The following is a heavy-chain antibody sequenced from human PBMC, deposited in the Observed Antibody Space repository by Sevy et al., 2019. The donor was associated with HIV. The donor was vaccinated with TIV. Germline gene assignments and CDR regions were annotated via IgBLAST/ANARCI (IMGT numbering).Heavy chain of an antibody. V-gene: IGHV3-7*03. J-gene: IGHJ6*02. D-gene: IGHD2-2*01. Sequence: GGSLRLSCAASGFTFSNYWMSWVRQAPGKGLEWVANIKEDGSENYYVDSVKGRFSISRDNPKNSLYLQMNSLRAEDTAVYYCARECSSTTCLWGLDVWGQGTTVTVSS. CDR2: IKEDGSEN. CDR3: ARECSSTTCLWGLDV. CDR1: GFTFSNYW.